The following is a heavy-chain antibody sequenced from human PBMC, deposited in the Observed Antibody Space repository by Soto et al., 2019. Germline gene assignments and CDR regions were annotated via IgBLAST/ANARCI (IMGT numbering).Heavy chain of an antibody. CDR1: GGSISSGGYS. Sequence: TLSLPCAVSGGSISSGGYSWSFIRQPPGNGLESIGYIYHRGSIYYNPSLKSRVTISVDRSKKQFSLKLSSVTAADTAVYYCARFEYSSSSVFDYWGQGTLVTVSS. CDR2: IYHRGSI. CDR3: ARFEYSSSSVFDY. D-gene: IGHD6-6*01. J-gene: IGHJ4*02. V-gene: IGHV4-30-2*01.